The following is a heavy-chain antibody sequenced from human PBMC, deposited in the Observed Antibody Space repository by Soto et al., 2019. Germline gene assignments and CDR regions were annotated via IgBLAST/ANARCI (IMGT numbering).Heavy chain of an antibody. CDR1: GFTFSSYA. J-gene: IGHJ6*02. CDR3: ARDRDYGGNSVYYYYGMDV. V-gene: IGHV3-30-3*01. D-gene: IGHD4-17*01. Sequence: QVQLVESGGGVVQPGRSLRLSCAASGFTFSSYAMHWVRQAPGKGLEGGAVISYDGSNKYYADSVKGRFTISRDNSKNTLYLQMNSLRAEDTAVYYCARDRDYGGNSVYYYYGMDVWGQGTTVTVSS. CDR2: ISYDGSNK.